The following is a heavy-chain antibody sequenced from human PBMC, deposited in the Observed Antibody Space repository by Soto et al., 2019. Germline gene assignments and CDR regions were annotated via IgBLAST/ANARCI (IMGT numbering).Heavy chain of an antibody. V-gene: IGHV1-2*02. CDR1: GYSVSDYF. CDR3: ARIKWGLDYYNGMDG. D-gene: IGHD1-26*01. Sequence: QVQLVQSGAEVKKSGASVKVSCKASGYSVSDYFIQWVRQAPGQGLEWVAWINPKTAATNYAKKFQGRVSLAWDTSFSTAYMELTRLRPDDTAVYYCARIKWGLDYYNGMDGWGQGTTVSVSS. J-gene: IGHJ6*02. CDR2: INPKTAAT.